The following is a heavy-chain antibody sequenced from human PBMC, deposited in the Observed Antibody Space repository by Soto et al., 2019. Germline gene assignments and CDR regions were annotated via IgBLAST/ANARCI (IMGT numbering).Heavy chain of an antibody. CDR2: IYSGGDS. V-gene: IGHV3-53*02. CDR3: ARGLYSGDHMNDLDC. CDR1: GFTVSSNY. J-gene: IGHJ4*02. D-gene: IGHD5-12*01. Sequence: EVQLVETGGGLIQPGGSLRLSCAASGFTVSSNYMSWVRQAPGKGLEWVSIIYSGGDSYYADSVKGRFIISRDVSKNTVFLQMNSLRAEDTAVYFCARGLYSGDHMNDLDCWGQGTLVTVAS.